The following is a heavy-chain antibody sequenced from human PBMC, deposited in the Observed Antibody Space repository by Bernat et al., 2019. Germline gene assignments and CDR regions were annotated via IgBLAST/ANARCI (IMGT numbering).Heavy chain of an antibody. Sequence: QVQLVESGGGVVQPGRSLRLSCAASGFTFSSYGMHWVRQAPGKGLEWVAVISYDGSNKYYAESVKGRFTISRDNSKNTLYLQMNSLRAEDTAVYYCAKDRYYDSSGPADYWGQGTLVTVSS. J-gene: IGHJ4*02. CDR3: AKDRYYDSSGPADY. V-gene: IGHV3-30*18. D-gene: IGHD3-22*01. CDR2: ISYDGSNK. CDR1: GFTFSSYG.